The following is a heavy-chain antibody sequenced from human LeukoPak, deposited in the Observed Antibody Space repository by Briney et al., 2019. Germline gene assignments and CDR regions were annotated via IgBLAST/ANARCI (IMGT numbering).Heavy chain of an antibody. CDR1: GGSISGYY. CDR3: ARSYSGSYPNFDY. Sequence: SETLSLTCTVSGGSISGYYWSLIRQPPGKGLEWIGGSTNYNPSLKSRVTISVDMSKNQFSLRLSSVTAADTAVYYCARSYSGSYPNFDYWGQGTLVTVSS. V-gene: IGHV4-59*01. D-gene: IGHD1-26*01. CDR2: GST. J-gene: IGHJ4*02.